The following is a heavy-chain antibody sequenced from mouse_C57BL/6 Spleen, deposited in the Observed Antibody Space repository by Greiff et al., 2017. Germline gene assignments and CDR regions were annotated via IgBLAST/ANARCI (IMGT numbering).Heavy chain of an antibody. CDR2: IYPGSGST. CDR3: AREHYDGYYVAYFDY. D-gene: IGHD2-3*01. J-gene: IGHJ2*01. CDR1: GYTFTSYW. V-gene: IGHV1-55*01. Sequence: VQLQQSGAELVKPGASVKMSCKASGYTFTSYWITWVKQRPGQGLEWIGDIYPGSGSTNYNEKFKSKATLTVDTSSSTAYMQLSSLTSEDSAVYYCAREHYDGYYVAYFDYWGQGTTLTVSS.